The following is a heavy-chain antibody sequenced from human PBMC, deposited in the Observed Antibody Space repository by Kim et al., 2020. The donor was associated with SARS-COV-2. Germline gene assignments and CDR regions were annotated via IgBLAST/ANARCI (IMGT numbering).Heavy chain of an antibody. CDR3: AKDGVQGLWFGEFYYGMDV. J-gene: IGHJ6*02. Sequence: GGSLRLSCAASGFTFSSYAMHWVRQAPGKGLEWVAVIWYDGSNKYYADSVKGRFTISRDNSKNTLYLQMNSLRAEDTAVYYCAKDGVQGLWFGEFYYGMDVWGQGTTVTVSS. D-gene: IGHD3-10*01. V-gene: IGHV3-33*06. CDR2: IWYDGSNK. CDR1: GFTFSSYA.